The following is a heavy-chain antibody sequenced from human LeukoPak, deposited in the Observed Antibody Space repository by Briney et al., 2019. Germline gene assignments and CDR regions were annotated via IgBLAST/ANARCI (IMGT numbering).Heavy chain of an antibody. CDR3: ARPDRLLRYFDWACPY. CDR2: ISSSSSYI. V-gene: IGHV3-21*01. Sequence: GGSLRLSCAASGFTFSSNSMNWVRQAPGKGLEWVSSISSSSSYIYYADSVKGRFTISRDNAKNSLYLKMNSLRAEDTAVYYCARPDRLLRYFDWACPYWGQGTLVTVSS. D-gene: IGHD3-9*01. J-gene: IGHJ4*02. CDR1: GFTFSSNS.